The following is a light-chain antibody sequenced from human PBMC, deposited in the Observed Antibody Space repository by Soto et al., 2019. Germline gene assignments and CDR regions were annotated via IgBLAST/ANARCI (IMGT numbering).Light chain of an antibody. Sequence: DIQMTQSPSTLSASVGDSVTITCRASQSISSWLAWYQQKPGQAPNLLIYKASSLQSGVPSRFGGSGSGTEFTLTISSLQPDDFATYYCQQYNIYPWTFGQGTKVEI. CDR2: KAS. CDR1: QSISSW. V-gene: IGKV1-5*03. CDR3: QQYNIYPWT. J-gene: IGKJ1*01.